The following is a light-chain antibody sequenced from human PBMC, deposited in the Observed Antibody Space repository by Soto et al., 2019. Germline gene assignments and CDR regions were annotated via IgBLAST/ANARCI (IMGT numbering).Light chain of an antibody. J-gene: IGLJ1*01. CDR1: SSDVGGYNF. V-gene: IGLV2-14*01. CDR2: EVT. CDR3: CTYARNRLYV. Sequence: QSVPTQPASVSGSPGHSITISCTGTSSDVGGYNFVSWYQQKPGKAPKLLIYEVTHRPSGISDRFSGSKSGNMAFLTISGLQDEDEASYYCCTYARNRLYVFGSGTKLTVL.